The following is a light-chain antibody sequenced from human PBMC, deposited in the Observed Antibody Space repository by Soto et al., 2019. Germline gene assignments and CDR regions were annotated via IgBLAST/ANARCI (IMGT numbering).Light chain of an antibody. CDR2: TTS. CDR1: EHVHSTS. J-gene: IGKJ5*01. V-gene: IGKV3-20*01. Sequence: EIVLTQSPGTLSFSPGERATLTCRASEHVHSTSLAWYQQKPGQAPRLLIHTTSRRATGIPDRFSGSGYGTNFTLTISGLEPEDFAVYHCQQYATSPSTFGQGTRLEIK. CDR3: QQYATSPST.